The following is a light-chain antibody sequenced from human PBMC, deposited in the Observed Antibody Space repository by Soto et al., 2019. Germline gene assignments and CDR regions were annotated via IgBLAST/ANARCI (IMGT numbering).Light chain of an antibody. J-gene: IGLJ2*01. Sequence: QTVVTQEPSFSVSPGGTVTLTCGLTSGSVSTTYYPSWYQQTPGQAPRTLIYNTNTRSSGVPDRFSGSILGNKAALTITGAQADDESEYYCLLYMGRCISVFGGGTQLPVL. CDR1: SGSVSTTYY. CDR2: NTN. CDR3: LLYMGRCISV. V-gene: IGLV8-61*01.